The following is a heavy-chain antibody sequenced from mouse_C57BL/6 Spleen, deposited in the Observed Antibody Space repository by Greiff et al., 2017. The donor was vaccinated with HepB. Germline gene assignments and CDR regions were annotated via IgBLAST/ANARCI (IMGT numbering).Heavy chain of an antibody. V-gene: IGHV6-6*01. CDR1: GFTFSDAW. Sequence: EVQVVESGGGLVQPGGSMKLSCAASGFTFSDAWMDWVRQSPEKGLAWVAEIRNKANNHATYYAAYVKGRFTISRDDSKSSVYLHMNSLRAEDTGIYSCTRYSAWFAYWGQGTLVTVSA. J-gene: IGHJ3*01. CDR2: IRNKANNHAT. CDR3: TRYSAWFAY.